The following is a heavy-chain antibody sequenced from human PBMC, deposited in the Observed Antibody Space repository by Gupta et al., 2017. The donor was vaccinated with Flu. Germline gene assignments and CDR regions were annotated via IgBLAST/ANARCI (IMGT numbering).Heavy chain of an antibody. J-gene: IGHJ4*02. V-gene: IGHV3-9*01. CDR1: A. Sequence: AMHWVRQVPGKGLEWVAGISWNSGAIAYADSVRGRFTISRDNAKRSLFLQMDSLRAEDTAFYFCAKDISVGSAYTFYYFDKWGQGTRVTVSS. CDR2: ISWNSGAI. CDR3: AKDISVGSAYTFYYFDK. D-gene: IGHD5-12*01.